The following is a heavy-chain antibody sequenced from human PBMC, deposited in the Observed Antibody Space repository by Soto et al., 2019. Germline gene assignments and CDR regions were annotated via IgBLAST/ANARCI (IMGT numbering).Heavy chain of an antibody. Sequence: QAQLVQSGSEEEKPGASVKVSCKASGYNFDSYGISWVRQAPGQGLKWMGWISTDTGNTNYSLKFQGRVTMTTDTSTHTAFMQLRSLRVDDTAVYFCVSDQSYDKGGYFGSMWGQGTLVTVAS. D-gene: IGHD2-21*02. CDR2: ISTDTGNT. CDR1: GYNFDSYG. V-gene: IGHV1-18*01. J-gene: IGHJ4*02. CDR3: VSDQSYDKGGYFGSM.